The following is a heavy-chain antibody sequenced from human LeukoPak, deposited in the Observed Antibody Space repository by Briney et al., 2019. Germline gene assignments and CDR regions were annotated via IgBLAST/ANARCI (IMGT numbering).Heavy chain of an antibody. Sequence: GGSLRLSCAASGFTFSSYSMNWVRQAPGKGLEWVSSISSSSSYIYYADSVKGRFTISRDNAKNSLYLQMNSLRAEDTAVYYCAREIIGGASFLDYWGQGTLVIVSS. CDR1: GFTFSSYS. J-gene: IGHJ4*02. CDR3: AREIIGGASFLDY. V-gene: IGHV3-21*01. D-gene: IGHD1-26*01. CDR2: ISSSSSYI.